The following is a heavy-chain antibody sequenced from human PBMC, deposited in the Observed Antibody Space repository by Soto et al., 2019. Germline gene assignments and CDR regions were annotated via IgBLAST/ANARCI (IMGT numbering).Heavy chain of an antibody. Sequence: SETLSLTCIVSGGSISEKYWNWVRQPPGKGLEWIGLIFANGHTDYNPSLKSRATMSVDASKNQFSLRLTSMTAADTAVYYCVASLAASGLNWLDPWGRGTLVTVSS. V-gene: IGHV4-4*07. CDR3: VASLAASGLNWLDP. CDR2: IFANGHT. D-gene: IGHD6-13*01. CDR1: GGSISEKY. J-gene: IGHJ5*02.